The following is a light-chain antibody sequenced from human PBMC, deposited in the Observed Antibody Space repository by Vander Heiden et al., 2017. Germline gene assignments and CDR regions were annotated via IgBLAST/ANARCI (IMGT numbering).Light chain of an antibody. V-gene: IGKV3-11*01. CDR3: QQRKIGPLT. J-gene: IGKJ4*01. CDR2: GAS. Sequence: DIVLPPSPATLSLSAGDRATISCRASQNVRGYLAWYQQKPGQAPRLLIYGASNRATGIPARFIGSGSGTDFTLTISSLLPEDFAVYYCQQRKIGPLTFGGGTKVEI. CDR1: QNVRGY.